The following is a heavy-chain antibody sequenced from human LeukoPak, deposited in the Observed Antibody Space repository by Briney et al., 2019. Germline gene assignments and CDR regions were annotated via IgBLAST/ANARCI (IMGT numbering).Heavy chain of an antibody. CDR3: ARDFYDYVWGSYRFLGY. D-gene: IGHD3-16*02. CDR1: GFTFSSYW. Sequence: GGSLRLSCAASGFTFSSYWMSWVRQAPGKGLEWVANIKQDGSEKYYVDSVKGRFTISRDNAKNSLYLQMNSLRAEDTAVYYCARDFYDYVWGSYRFLGYWGQGTLVTVSS. J-gene: IGHJ4*02. CDR2: IKQDGSEK. V-gene: IGHV3-7*01.